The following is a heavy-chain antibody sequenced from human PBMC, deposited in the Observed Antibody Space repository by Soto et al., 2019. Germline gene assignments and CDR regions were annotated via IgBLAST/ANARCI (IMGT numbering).Heavy chain of an antibody. J-gene: IGHJ4*02. CDR1: GFTFSSYA. Sequence: RGSLRLSCAASGFTFSSYAMSWVRQAPGKGLEWVSATSGSGGSTYYADSVKGRFTISRDNSKNTLYLQMNSLRAEDTAVYYCAKEVTYYYDSSDYWGQGTLVTVSS. CDR2: TSGSGGST. V-gene: IGHV3-23*01. D-gene: IGHD3-22*01. CDR3: AKEVTYYYDSSDY.